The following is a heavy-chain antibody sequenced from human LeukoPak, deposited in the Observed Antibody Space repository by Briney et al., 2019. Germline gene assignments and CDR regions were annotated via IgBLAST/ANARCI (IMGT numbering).Heavy chain of an antibody. V-gene: IGHV1-58*01. CDR3: ARDPSGSSYWFDP. CDR1: GFTFTSSA. CDR2: IVVGSGGT. J-gene: IGHJ5*02. Sequence: ASVKVSCKASGFTFTSSAVQWVRQARGQRLEWIGWIVVGSGGTNYAQKFQGRVTMTRDTSISTAYMELSRLRSDDTAVYYCARDPSGSSYWFDPWGQGTLVTVSS. D-gene: IGHD6-13*01.